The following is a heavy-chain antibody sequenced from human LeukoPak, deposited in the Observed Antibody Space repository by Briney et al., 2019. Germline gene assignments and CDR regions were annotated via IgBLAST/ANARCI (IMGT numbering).Heavy chain of an antibody. V-gene: IGHV1-24*01. CDR1: GYTLTELS. CDR3: ATVKFLDTPMSNWFDP. Sequence: ASVKVSCKVSGYTLTELSMHWVRQAPGKGLEWMGGFDPEDGETIYAQKFQGRVTMTEVTSTDTAYMELSSLRSEDTGVYYCATVKFLDTPMSNWFDPWGQGTLVTVSS. D-gene: IGHD5-18*01. CDR2: FDPEDGET. J-gene: IGHJ5*02.